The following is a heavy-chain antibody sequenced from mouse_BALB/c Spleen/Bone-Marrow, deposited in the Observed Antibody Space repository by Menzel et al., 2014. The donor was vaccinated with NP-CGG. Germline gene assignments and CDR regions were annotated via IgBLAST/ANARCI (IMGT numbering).Heavy chain of an antibody. CDR3: ARSNWDGGNYFDY. D-gene: IGHD4-1*01. Sequence: LQQSGAELVKPGASVKMSCKASGYTFTSYNMHWVKQTPGQGLEWIETIYPGNGDTSYNQKFKGKATLTADKSSSTAYMQLSSLTSEDSAVYYCARSNWDGGNYFDYWGQGTTLTVSS. J-gene: IGHJ2*01. CDR2: IYPGNGDT. V-gene: IGHV1-12*01. CDR1: GYTFTSYN.